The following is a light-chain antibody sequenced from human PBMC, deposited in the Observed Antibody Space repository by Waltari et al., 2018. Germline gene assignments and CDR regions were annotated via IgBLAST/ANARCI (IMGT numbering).Light chain of an antibody. J-gene: IGKJ3*01. CDR2: DAS. CDR3: QQAKT. CDR1: QSISGW. V-gene: IGKV1-5*01. Sequence: DIQMTQTPSTLSASVGDRVTITCRASQSISGWLAWYQQKPGKAPKLLIFDASKLERGVPSRFSGSGFGTEFALTISSLQPEDFATYYCQQAKTFGPGTKVDIK.